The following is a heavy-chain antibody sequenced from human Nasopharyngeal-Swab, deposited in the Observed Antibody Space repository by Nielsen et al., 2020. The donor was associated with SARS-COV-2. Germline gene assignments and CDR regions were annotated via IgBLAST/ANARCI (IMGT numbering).Heavy chain of an antibody. CDR1: GFTFSNYW. CDR3: ASGPRGSYLQFDN. D-gene: IGHD1-26*01. CDR2: INLDGSTT. J-gene: IGHJ4*02. V-gene: IGHV3-74*01. Sequence: GESLKISCAASGFTFSNYWMHWVRQAQGKGLVWVSRINLDGSTTSYADSVRGRFTISRDNAKNTLYLQMNSLRAEDTAVYYCASGPRGSYLQFDNWGQGTLVTVSS.